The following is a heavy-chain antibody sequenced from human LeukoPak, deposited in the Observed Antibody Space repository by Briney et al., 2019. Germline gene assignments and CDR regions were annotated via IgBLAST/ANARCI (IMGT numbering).Heavy chain of an antibody. CDR1: GFTFSSYS. J-gene: IGHJ4*02. D-gene: IGHD4-17*01. Sequence: GGSLRLSCAASGFTFSSYSMNWVCQAPRKGLQWVSYISSSSSMIYHADSVKGRFTISRDNAKNSLYLQMKSLRDEDTAIYYCARDYGDLPARVPYFDYWGQGTLVTVSS. CDR3: ARDYGDLPARVPYFDY. V-gene: IGHV3-48*02. CDR2: ISSSSSMI.